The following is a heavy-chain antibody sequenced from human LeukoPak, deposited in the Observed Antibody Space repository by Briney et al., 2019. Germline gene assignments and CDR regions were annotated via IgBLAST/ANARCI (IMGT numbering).Heavy chain of an antibody. J-gene: IGHJ5*02. D-gene: IGHD3-10*01. CDR3: ATTSYGSGSP. V-gene: IGHV3-15*01. CDR1: GFSFSSAW. Sequence: PGGSLRLSCAASGFSFSSAWMSWVRRAPGKGLEGVGLIKSKTDGGTTDYAAPVKGRFTVSRDDSENMLYLQMNNLKTEDTAVYYCATTSYGSGSPWGQGTLVTVSS. CDR2: IKSKTDGGTT.